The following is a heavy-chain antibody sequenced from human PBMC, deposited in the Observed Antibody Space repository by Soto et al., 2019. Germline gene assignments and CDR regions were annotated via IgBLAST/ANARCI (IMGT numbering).Heavy chain of an antibody. CDR2: INSDGSST. Sequence: EVQVVESGGGLVKPGGSLRLACAASGFTFSSYKMNWLRQAPGKGLEWVSRINSDGSSTNYADSVKGRFTISRDNAKNALYLQRNSLRAKGTAVYYCARGGGTYGSYYYAMDVWGQGTTVTVSS. V-gene: IGHV3-74*02. D-gene: IGHD3-10*01. CDR1: GFTFSSYK. CDR3: ARGGGTYGSYYYAMDV. J-gene: IGHJ6*02.